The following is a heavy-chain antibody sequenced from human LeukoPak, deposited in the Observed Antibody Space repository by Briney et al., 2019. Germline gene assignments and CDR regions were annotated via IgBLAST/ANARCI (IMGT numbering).Heavy chain of an antibody. D-gene: IGHD6-19*01. CDR3: AKAVAADFFLDY. CDR2: IRFDGNEK. CDR1: GFTFSNYA. J-gene: IGHJ4*02. Sequence: PGGSLRLSCAASGFTFSNYAMHWVRQAPGKGLEWVAFIRFDGNEKYCAESVRGRFTISKGTSRNTLYLQMNSLRLEDTAVYYCAKAVAADFFLDYWGQGTLVTVSS. V-gene: IGHV3-30*02.